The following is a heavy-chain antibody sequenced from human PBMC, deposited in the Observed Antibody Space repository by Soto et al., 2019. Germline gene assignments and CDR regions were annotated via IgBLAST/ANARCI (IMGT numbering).Heavy chain of an antibody. J-gene: IGHJ4*02. CDR3: ARVGRSRSLDY. D-gene: IGHD6-13*01. CDR2: IKQDGSEK. CDR1: GFAFSSYW. V-gene: IGHV3-7*03. Sequence: PGGSLRLSCAASGFAFSSYWMSWVRQAPGKGLEWVANIKQDGSEKYYVDSVKGRFTISRDNAKNSLYLQMNSLRAEDTAVYYCARVGRSRSLDYWGQGTLVTVSS.